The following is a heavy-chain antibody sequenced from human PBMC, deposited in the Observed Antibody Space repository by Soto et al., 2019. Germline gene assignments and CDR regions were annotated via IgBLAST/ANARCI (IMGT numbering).Heavy chain of an antibody. J-gene: IGHJ6*03. Sequence: SETLSLTCAVYGWAFSGYYWSWIRQPPGKGLEGIGEINHSGSTNYNPSLKSRVTISVDTSKNQFSLKLSSVTAADPAVYYCARHRLEYSYGYKEGYYYYMDVWGKGTTVTVSS. CDR3: ARHRLEYSYGYKEGYYYYMDV. CDR1: GWAFSGYY. CDR2: INHSGST. V-gene: IGHV4-34*01. D-gene: IGHD5-18*01.